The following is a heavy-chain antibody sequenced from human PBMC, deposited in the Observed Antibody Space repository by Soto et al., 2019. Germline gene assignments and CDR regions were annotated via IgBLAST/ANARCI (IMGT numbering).Heavy chain of an antibody. V-gene: IGHV3-33*01. CDR1: GFTFDNYG. Sequence: QVHLVESGGGVVQPGKSLRLSCAASGFTFDNYGMLWVRQAPGKGLEWVALISYAVCCRYNKNSVRGRFTISRDNSKNMVFLHMNSLQGDATALYYCAGGDYGNSIDFWGQGTLVTVSS. J-gene: IGHJ4*02. CDR2: ISYAVCCR. D-gene: IGHD4-17*01. CDR3: AGGDYGNSIDF.